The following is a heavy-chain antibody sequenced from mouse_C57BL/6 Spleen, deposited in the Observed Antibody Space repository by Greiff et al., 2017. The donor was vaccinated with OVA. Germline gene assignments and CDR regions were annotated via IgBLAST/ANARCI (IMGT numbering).Heavy chain of an antibody. CDR2: IRSKSNNYAT. J-gene: IGHJ4*01. CDR1: GFSFNTYA. CDR3: VRHPSSHYYAMDY. V-gene: IGHV10-1*01. Sequence: DVKLVESGGGLVQPKGSLKLSCAASGFSFNTYAMNWVRQAPGKGLEWVARIRSKSNNYATYYADSVKDRFTISRDDSESMLYLQMNNLKTEDTAMYYCVRHPSSHYYAMDYWGQGTSVTVSS. D-gene: IGHD1-1*01.